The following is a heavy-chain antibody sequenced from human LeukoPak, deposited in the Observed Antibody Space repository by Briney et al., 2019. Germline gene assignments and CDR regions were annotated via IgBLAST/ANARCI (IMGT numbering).Heavy chain of an antibody. CDR1: GYTFTGYY. J-gene: IGHJ6*02. V-gene: IGHV1-2*02. CDR3: AREYCSSTSCYPPDV. Sequence: ASVKVSCKASGYTFTGYYMHWVRQAPRQGLEWMGWINPNRVGTNYAQKFQGRVTMTRDTSISTAYMELSRLRSDDTAVYYCAREYCSSTSCYPPDVWGQGTTVTVSS. D-gene: IGHD2-2*01. CDR2: INPNRVGT.